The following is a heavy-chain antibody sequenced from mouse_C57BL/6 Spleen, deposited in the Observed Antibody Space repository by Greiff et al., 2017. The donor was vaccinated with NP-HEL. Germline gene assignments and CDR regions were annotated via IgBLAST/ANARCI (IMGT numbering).Heavy chain of an antibody. Sequence: VQLQQPGAELVKPGASVKMSCKASGYTFTSYWVTWVKQRPGQGLEWIGDIYPGSGSTNYNEKFKSKATLTVDTSSSTAYMQLSSLTSEDSAVYYCAREVYDGSSYFDYWGQGTTLTVSS. CDR1: GYTFTSYW. D-gene: IGHD1-1*01. CDR3: AREVYDGSSYFDY. J-gene: IGHJ2*01. V-gene: IGHV1-55*01. CDR2: IYPGSGST.